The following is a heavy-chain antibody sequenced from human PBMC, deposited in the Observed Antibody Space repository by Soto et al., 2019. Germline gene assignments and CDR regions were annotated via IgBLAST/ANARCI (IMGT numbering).Heavy chain of an antibody. J-gene: IGHJ4*02. CDR3: AKRLFSAYGSGPRYFDY. V-gene: IGHV3-23*01. CDR1: GFTFSSYA. D-gene: IGHD3-10*01. CDR2: ISGSGGST. Sequence: GGSLRLSCAASGFTFSSYAMSWVRQAPGKGLEWVSAISGSGGSTYYADSVKGRFTISRDNSKNTLYLQMNSLRAEDTAVYYCAKRLFSAYGSGPRYFDYWGQGTLVTVSS.